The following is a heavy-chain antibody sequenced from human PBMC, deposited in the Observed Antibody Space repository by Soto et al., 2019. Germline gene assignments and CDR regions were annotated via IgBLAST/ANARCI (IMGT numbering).Heavy chain of an antibody. Sequence: SETLSLTCTVSGGSNIRDGYYWSWIRQHPGKGLEWIAYISYSGSSYSNPSLKSRVTISADTYKNQFSLRLNSVPAADTAVYYCVRDSGAKLSSSWGQGTLVTVSS. CDR3: VRDSGAKLSSS. D-gene: IGHD6-13*01. J-gene: IGHJ4*02. CDR2: ISYSGSS. V-gene: IGHV4-31*03. CDR1: GGSNIRDGYY.